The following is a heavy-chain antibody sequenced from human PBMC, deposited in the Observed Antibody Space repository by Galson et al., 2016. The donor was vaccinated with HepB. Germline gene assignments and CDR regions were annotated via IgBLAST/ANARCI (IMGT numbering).Heavy chain of an antibody. CDR1: GFTFDDYA. D-gene: IGHD3-10*01. CDR3: AKDIQPYGSGSSPGH. Sequence: SLRLSCAASGFTFDDYAMHWVRQAPGKGLEWVSGISWNSGSIGYADSVEGRFTISRDNAKNSLYLQMNSLRAEDTALYYCAKDIQPYGSGSSPGHWGQGTLVTVSS. CDR2: ISWNSGSI. V-gene: IGHV3-9*01. J-gene: IGHJ4*02.